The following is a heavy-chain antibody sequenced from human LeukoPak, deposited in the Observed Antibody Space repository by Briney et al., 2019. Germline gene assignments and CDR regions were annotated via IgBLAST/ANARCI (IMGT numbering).Heavy chain of an antibody. J-gene: IGHJ4*02. Sequence: GGSLRLSCAASGFTFSSYAMSWVRQAPGKGLEWVSAISGSGGSTYYADSVKGRFTISRDNSKNTLYLQMNSLRAEDTAVYYCAKGGGYCSSTSCYLEGDFDYWGQGTLVTVSS. CDR2: ISGSGGST. CDR3: AKGGGYCSSTSCYLEGDFDY. D-gene: IGHD2-2*01. V-gene: IGHV3-23*01. CDR1: GFTFSSYA.